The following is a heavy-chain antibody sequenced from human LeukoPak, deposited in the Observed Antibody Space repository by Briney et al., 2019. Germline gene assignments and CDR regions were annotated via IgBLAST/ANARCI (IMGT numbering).Heavy chain of an antibody. CDR1: GLTLSNYH. Sequence: PGGSLRLSCAASGLTLSNYHMHWVRQAPGKGLEWVAFIQYDGSKKYYADSVKGQFTISRDNSKNTVYLQMNSLRAEDTAVYYCAKDPPDGDYTIYFDYWGQGTLVTVSS. D-gene: IGHD4-17*01. CDR2: IQYDGSKK. V-gene: IGHV3-30*02. CDR3: AKDPPDGDYTIYFDY. J-gene: IGHJ4*02.